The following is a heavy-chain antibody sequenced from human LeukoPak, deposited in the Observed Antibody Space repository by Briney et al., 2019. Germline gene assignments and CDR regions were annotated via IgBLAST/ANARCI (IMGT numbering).Heavy chain of an antibody. J-gene: IGHJ5*01. CDR3: ARDPTASAGSDAWFDS. V-gene: IGHV1-18*01. Sequence: AASVKVSCKASGYTFSTSGISWVRQAPGQGLEWMGWISAYNGNKNCAYRLQDRFTMTTDTSTSTAYMELRSLTPDDTAVYYCARDPTASAGSDAWFDSWGQGTLVTVSS. CDR2: ISAYNGNK. CDR1: GYTFSTSG. D-gene: IGHD6-13*01.